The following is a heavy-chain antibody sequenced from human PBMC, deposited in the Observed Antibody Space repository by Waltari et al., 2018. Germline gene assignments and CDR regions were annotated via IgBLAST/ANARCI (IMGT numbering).Heavy chain of an antibody. CDR2: IYYGGST. Sequence: QVQLQESGPGLVKPSETLSLTCTVSGGSISSYYWSWIRQPPVKGLEWIGYIYYGGSTNNNPSLKSRVTRSVDTSKNQFSLKLSTVNAADTAVYYCARVGPTMTPGHLSTYFDYWGQGTLVTVSS. CDR3: ARVGPTMTPGHLSTYFDY. J-gene: IGHJ4*02. CDR1: GGSISSYY. D-gene: IGHD2-2*01. V-gene: IGHV4-59*01.